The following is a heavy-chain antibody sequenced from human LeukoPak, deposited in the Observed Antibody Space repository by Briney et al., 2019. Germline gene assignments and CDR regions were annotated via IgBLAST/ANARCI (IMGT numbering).Heavy chain of an antibody. Sequence: SETLSLTCTVSGGSISSYYWSWIRQPPGKGLEWIGYIFHSGSTNYNPSLRGRVTISVDTSKNQFSLKLSSVTAADTAVYYCARDSPYVWGSYRPFDYWGQGTLVTVSS. CDR1: GGSISSYY. CDR2: IFHSGST. D-gene: IGHD3-16*02. V-gene: IGHV4-59*01. CDR3: ARDSPYVWGSYRPFDY. J-gene: IGHJ4*02.